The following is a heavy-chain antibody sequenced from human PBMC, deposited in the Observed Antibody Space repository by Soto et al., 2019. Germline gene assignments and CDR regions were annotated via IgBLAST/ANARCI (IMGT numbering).Heavy chain of an antibody. V-gene: IGHV5-51*01. D-gene: IGHD3-3*01. CDR3: ARQGRFLVSLFTPSSARLDHYYGMDV. CDR2: IYPGDSDT. CDR1: GYSFTDYW. Sequence: GESLKISCKVSGYSFTDYWIGWVRQMPGKGLEWMGIIYPGDSDTRYSPSFQGQVTISADKSIGTAYLQWSSLKASDTAMYYCARQGRFLVSLFTPSSARLDHYYGMDVWGQGTTVTVSS. J-gene: IGHJ6*02.